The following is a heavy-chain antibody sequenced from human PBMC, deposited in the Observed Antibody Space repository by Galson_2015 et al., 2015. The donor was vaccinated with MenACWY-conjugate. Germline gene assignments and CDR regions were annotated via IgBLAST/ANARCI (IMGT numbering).Heavy chain of an antibody. J-gene: IGHJ4*02. CDR2: IKQDGSEK. D-gene: IGHD1-14*01. CDR1: GFTFSSYW. Sequence: LRLSCAASGFTFSSYWLSWVRQAPGKGLEWVANIKQDGSEKYYVDSVKGRFTISRDNAKNSLYLQVNSLRAEDTAVYYCARDLSGDNPLIGGQGTLVTVSS. V-gene: IGHV3-7*03. CDR3: ARDLSGDNPLI.